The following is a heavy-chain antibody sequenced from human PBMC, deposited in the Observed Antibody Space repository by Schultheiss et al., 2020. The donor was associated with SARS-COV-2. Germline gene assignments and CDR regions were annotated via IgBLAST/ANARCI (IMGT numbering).Heavy chain of an antibody. V-gene: IGHV1-69*13. CDR1: GGTFTSYG. Sequence: SVKVSCKASGGTFTSYGISWVRQAPGQGLEWMGGIIPIFGTANYAQKFQGRVKITADESTSTAFMELSSLRSEDTAIYYCAREDRDSRGWYFGFDSWGQGTLVTVSS. D-gene: IGHD6-19*01. J-gene: IGHJ4*02. CDR3: AREDRDSRGWYFGFDS. CDR2: IIPIFGTA.